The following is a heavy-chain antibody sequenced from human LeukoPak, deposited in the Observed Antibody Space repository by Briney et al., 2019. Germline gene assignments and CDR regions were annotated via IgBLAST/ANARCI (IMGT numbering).Heavy chain of an antibody. V-gene: IGHV4-59*12. CDR1: GGSISSYY. CDR2: IYYSGST. D-gene: IGHD6-19*01. CDR3: ARAIGRWLNWYFDL. Sequence: SGTLSLTCTVSGGSISSYYWSWIRQPPGKGLEWIGYIYYSGSTNYNPSLKSRVTISVDTSKNQFSLQLNSVTPEDTAVYYCARAIGRWLNWYFDLWGRGTLVTVSS. J-gene: IGHJ2*01.